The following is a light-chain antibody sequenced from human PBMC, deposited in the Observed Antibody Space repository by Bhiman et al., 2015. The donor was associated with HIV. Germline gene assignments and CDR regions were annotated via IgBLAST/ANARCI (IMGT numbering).Light chain of an antibody. Sequence: QSMLTQPPSASGTPGQRVTISCFGSNSNIGSNSVNWYQQFPGLAPKLLIYADNKRPSGVPDRFSGSKAGTSATLAIAGLQSGDEADYFCGTWDNSLTMVVFGEGTKLTVL. V-gene: IGLV1-44*01. CDR3: GTWDNSLTMVV. J-gene: IGLJ2*01. CDR2: ADN. CDR1: NSNIGSNS.